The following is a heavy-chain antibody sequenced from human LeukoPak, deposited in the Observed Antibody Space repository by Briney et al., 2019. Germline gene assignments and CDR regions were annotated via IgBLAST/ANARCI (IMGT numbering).Heavy chain of an antibody. D-gene: IGHD3-3*01. Sequence: ASVKVSCKASGYTFTSYDINWVRQATGQGLEWMGWMNPNSGNTGYAQKFQGRVTMTRNTSISTAYMELSSLRSEDTAVYYCARGGSYYDFWSGYFIYYYYYYMDVCGKGTTVTVSS. CDR2: MNPNSGNT. J-gene: IGHJ6*03. CDR3: ARGGSYYDFWSGYFIYYYYYYMDV. V-gene: IGHV1-8*01. CDR1: GYTFTSYD.